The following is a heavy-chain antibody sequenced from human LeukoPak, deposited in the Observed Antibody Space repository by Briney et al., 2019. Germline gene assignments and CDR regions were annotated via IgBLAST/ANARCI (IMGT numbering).Heavy chain of an antibody. V-gene: IGHV5-51*01. Sequence: KVSCKASGYTFTGYYMHWVRQMPGKGLEWMGIIYPGDSDTRYSPSFQGQVTISADKSISTAYLQWSSLKASDTAMYYCATVFYSGNPFDYWGQGTLVTVSS. D-gene: IGHD5-12*01. CDR1: GYTFTGYY. CDR3: ATVFYSGNPFDY. CDR2: IYPGDSDT. J-gene: IGHJ4*02.